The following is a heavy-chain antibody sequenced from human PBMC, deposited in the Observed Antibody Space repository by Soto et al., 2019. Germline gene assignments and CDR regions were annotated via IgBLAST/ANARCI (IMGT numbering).Heavy chain of an antibody. D-gene: IGHD6-6*01. J-gene: IGHJ4*02. V-gene: IGHV4-34*01. CDR2: ISQSGNT. Sequence: SETLSLTCSIYSGSFSGYYWSWIRQPPGKVLEWIGEISQSGNTNYSPSLKSRVSISIDTSKKQFSLNLASVSAADTAVYYCARAPKVSGSSQTRPDFWGQGTLVTVSS. CDR3: ARAPKVSGSSQTRPDF. CDR1: SGSFSGYY.